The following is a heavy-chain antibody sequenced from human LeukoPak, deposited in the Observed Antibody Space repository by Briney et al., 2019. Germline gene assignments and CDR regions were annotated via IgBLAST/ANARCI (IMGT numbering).Heavy chain of an antibody. Sequence: GGSLRLSCAASGFTFDDYAMHWVRHAPGKGLEWVSGISWNSGSIGYADSVKGRFTISRDNAKNSLYLQMNSLRAEDTAVYYCATMVRGVSGNPFDYWGQGTLVTVSS. CDR3: ATMVRGVSGNPFDY. CDR2: ISWNSGSI. D-gene: IGHD3-10*01. CDR1: GFTFDDYA. V-gene: IGHV3-9*01. J-gene: IGHJ4*02.